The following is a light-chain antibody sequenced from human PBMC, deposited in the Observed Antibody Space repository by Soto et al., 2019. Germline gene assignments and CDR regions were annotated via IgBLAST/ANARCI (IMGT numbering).Light chain of an antibody. Sequence: QSVLTQPRSVSGSPGQSVTISCTGTNSDVGTFYFVSWYQQYPDKGPKLIIYDVTERPSGVPDRFSGSKSGNTASLTISGLQAEDEADYYCCSYAGSYTYVFGRGTKSPS. V-gene: IGLV2-11*01. CDR1: NSDVGTFYF. CDR2: DVT. J-gene: IGLJ1*01. CDR3: CSYAGSYTYV.